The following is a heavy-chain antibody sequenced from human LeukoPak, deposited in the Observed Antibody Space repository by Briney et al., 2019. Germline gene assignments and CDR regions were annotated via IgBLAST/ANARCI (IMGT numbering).Heavy chain of an antibody. D-gene: IGHD6-19*01. CDR1: GFTFSSYA. CDR3: VRGRYSDGWCFDY. V-gene: IGHV3-7*01. CDR2: IKKDGSEK. J-gene: IGHJ4*02. Sequence: RGSLRLSCAASGFTFSSYAMSWVRQAPGKGLEWAANIKKDGSEKYYVDSVKGRFTISRDNAKNSLYLQMNSLRAEDTAVYYCVRGRYSDGWCFDYWGQGTLVTVSS.